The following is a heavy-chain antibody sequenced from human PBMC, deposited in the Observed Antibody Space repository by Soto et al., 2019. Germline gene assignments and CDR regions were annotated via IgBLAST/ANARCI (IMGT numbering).Heavy chain of an antibody. CDR1: GFTFSSYA. CDR2: ISGSGGST. Sequence: EVQLLETGGGLVQPGGSLRLSCAASGFTFSSYAMSWVRQAPGKGLEWVSAISGSGGSTYYADSVKGRFTISRDNSKNTLYLQMNSLRAEDTAVYYCAKGGVYYDSRAHFDYWGQGTLVTVSS. J-gene: IGHJ4*02. CDR3: AKGGVYYDSRAHFDY. V-gene: IGHV3-23*01. D-gene: IGHD3-22*01.